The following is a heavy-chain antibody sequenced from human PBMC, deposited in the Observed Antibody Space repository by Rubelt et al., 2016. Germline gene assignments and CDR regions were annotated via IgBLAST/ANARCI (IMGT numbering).Heavy chain of an antibody. D-gene: IGHD3-22*01. J-gene: IGHJ4*02. CDR3: ARGYFDSTGDFDC. CDR1: GYTFTTYG. Sequence: QVHLVQSAIEVKKPGASVKISCKTSGYTFTTYGIIWVRRAPGQGLEWMGWINTYNDKTNYPQKVQGRVSMTTDSSTNTAYMELRSLRSDDTAVYYCARGYFDSTGDFDCWGQGTLVTVSS. V-gene: IGHV1-18*01. CDR2: INTYNDKT.